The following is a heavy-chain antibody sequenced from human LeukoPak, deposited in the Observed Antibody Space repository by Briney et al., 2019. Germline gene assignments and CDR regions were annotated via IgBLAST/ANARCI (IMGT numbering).Heavy chain of an antibody. CDR1: GSRFTSYW. Sequence: GESLKIPCKGSGSRFTSYWIGWVRQMPGKGLEGMGIIYPGESDTRYSPSFQGQVTISADKSISTAYLQWSSLKASDTAMYYCATAYYYDSSGYSFDHWGQGTLVTVSS. J-gene: IGHJ4*02. V-gene: IGHV5-51*01. CDR2: IYPGESDT. CDR3: ATAYYYDSSGYSFDH. D-gene: IGHD3-22*01.